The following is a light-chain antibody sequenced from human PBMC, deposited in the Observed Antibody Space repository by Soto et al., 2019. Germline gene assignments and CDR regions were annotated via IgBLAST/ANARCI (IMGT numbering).Light chain of an antibody. V-gene: IGLV2-14*01. J-gene: IGLJ1*01. Sequence: QSVLTQPASVSGSPGQSITTSCTGTSSDVSIYNYVSWYQQEPGKAPKLLIYGVTSRPSGVSDRFSGSKSGNTASLTISGLQAEDESDYYCFSYTTSSTYVFGTGTKVTVL. CDR2: GVT. CDR3: FSYTTSSTYV. CDR1: SSDVSIYNY.